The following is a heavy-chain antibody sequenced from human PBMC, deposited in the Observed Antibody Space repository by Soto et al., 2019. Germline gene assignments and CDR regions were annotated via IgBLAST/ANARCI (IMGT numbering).Heavy chain of an antibody. J-gene: IGHJ4*02. V-gene: IGHV1-46*03. CDR3: ARDSSGWAFDY. CDR1: GYTFTSNY. D-gene: IGHD6-19*01. Sequence: QVQLVLSGAEVKKPGASVKVSCKASGYTFTSNYMHWVRQAPGQGLEWMGIINPSGGSTSYAQKCQGRVTMTRETSTSTVYMELSSLRSEDTAVYYCARDSSGWAFDYWGQGTLVTVSS. CDR2: INPSGGST.